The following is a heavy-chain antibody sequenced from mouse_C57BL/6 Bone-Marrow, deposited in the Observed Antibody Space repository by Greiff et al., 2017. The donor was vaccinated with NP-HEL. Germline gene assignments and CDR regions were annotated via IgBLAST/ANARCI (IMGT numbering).Heavy chain of an antibody. CDR3: AIEGLLLYWYFDV. Sequence: QVQLQQPGAELVKPGASVKVSCKASGYTFTSYWRHWGKQRPGQGLEGMGRIHPSDSDTNYNQKLKGKATLTVDKSSSTAYMQLSSLTSEDSAVYYCAIEGLLLYWYFDVWGTGTTVTVSS. J-gene: IGHJ1*03. V-gene: IGHV1-74*01. CDR2: IHPSDSDT. D-gene: IGHD2-3*01. CDR1: GYTFTSYW.